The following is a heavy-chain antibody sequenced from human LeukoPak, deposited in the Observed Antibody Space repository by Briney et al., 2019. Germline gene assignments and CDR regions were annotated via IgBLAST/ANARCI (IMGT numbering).Heavy chain of an antibody. Sequence: GGSLRLSCAASGLTITSYTMNWVRQAPGKGLEWVSYISSSGSGSIIYYADSVKGRFTISRDNAKNSLYLQMNSLRAEDTAVYYCARDLWWGASHAFDIWGQGTMVTVSS. CDR2: ISSSGSGSII. CDR3: ARDLWWGASHAFDI. CDR1: GLTITSYT. J-gene: IGHJ3*02. D-gene: IGHD2-21*01. V-gene: IGHV3-48*04.